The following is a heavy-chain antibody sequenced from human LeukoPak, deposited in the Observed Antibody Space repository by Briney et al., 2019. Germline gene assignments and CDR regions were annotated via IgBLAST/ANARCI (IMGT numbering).Heavy chain of an antibody. V-gene: IGHV4-34*01. Sequence: SETLSLTCAVYGESFSGCYWSWIRQPPGKGLEWIGEINHSGSTNYNPSLKSRVTISVDTSKNQFSLKLSSVTAADTAVYYCARGPHNNWFDPWGQGTLVTVSS. J-gene: IGHJ5*02. CDR2: INHSGST. CDR1: GESFSGCY. CDR3: ARGPHNNWFDP.